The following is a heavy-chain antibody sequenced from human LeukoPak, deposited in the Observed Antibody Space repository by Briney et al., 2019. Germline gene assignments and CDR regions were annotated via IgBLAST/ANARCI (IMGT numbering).Heavy chain of an antibody. J-gene: IGHJ4*02. V-gene: IGHV3-23*01. D-gene: IGHD3-3*01. Sequence: GGSLRLSCAASGFTFSSYAMSWVRQAPGKGLEWVSAISGSGGSTYYADSVKGRFTISRDNSKNTLYLQMNSLRAEDTAVYYCAKVRFLEWLFAPHFDYWGQGTLVTVSS. CDR2: ISGSGGST. CDR1: GFTFSSYA. CDR3: AKVRFLEWLFAPHFDY.